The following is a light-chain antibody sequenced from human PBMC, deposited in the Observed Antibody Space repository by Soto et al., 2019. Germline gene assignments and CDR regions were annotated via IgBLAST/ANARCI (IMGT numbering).Light chain of an antibody. J-gene: IGKJ4*01. V-gene: IGKV1-17*01. CDR2: AAF. CDR3: QQYNSYCT. Sequence: DIQMTQSPSSLSASVGDRVTITCRTSQVIRKDLAWYQQRPGKAPKRLIYAAFTLQSGVPSRFSGSGSGTEFTLTISSLQPDDFATYYCQQYNSYCTFGGGTKVDIK. CDR1: QVIRKD.